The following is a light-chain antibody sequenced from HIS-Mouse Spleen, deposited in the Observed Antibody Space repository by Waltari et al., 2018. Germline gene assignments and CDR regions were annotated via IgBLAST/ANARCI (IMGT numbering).Light chain of an antibody. CDR2: EDS. CDR3: YSTDSSGNHRV. CDR1: ALPKKY. J-gene: IGLJ2*01. V-gene: IGLV3-10*01. Sequence: SYELTQPPLVSVSPGQTARITCSGDALPKKYAYWYQQKSGQAPVLVIYEDSKRPSGIHERFSGSSSGTMATLTISGAQVEDEADYYCYSTDSSGNHRVFGGGTKLTVL.